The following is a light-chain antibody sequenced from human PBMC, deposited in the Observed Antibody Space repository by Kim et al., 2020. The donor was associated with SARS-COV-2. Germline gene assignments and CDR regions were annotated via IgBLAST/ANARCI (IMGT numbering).Light chain of an antibody. CDR3: QQYNSYSPT. CDR1: QSISSW. CDR2: DTS. V-gene: IGKV1-5*01. Sequence: SASVGDRVTITCRASQSISSWLAWYQQKPGKAPKLLIFDTSTLQSGVPSRFSGSGSGTDFTLTISNLQPDDFASYYCQQYNSYSPTFGQGTKLEI. J-gene: IGKJ2*01.